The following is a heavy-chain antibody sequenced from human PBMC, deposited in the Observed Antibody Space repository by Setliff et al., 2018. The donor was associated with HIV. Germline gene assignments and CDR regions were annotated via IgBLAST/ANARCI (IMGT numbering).Heavy chain of an antibody. J-gene: IGHJ6*02. CDR2: IKQDGSET. V-gene: IGHV3-7*01. CDR3: ARPTDIDTLYYGSQSFYMYYYGMDV. D-gene: IGHD3-10*01. Sequence: PGGSLRLSCAASGVTFSSYAMHWVRQAPGKGLEWVANIKQDGSETYYVDSVKGRFTISRDNAKNSLYLQMNSLRAEDTAVYFCARPTDIDTLYYGSQSFYMYYYGMDVWGQGTTVTVSS. CDR1: GVTFSSYA.